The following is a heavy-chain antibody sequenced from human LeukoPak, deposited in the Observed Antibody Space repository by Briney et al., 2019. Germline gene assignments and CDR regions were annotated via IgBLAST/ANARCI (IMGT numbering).Heavy chain of an antibody. J-gene: IGHJ5*02. CDR3: ARGGYCSGGSCYANYNWFDP. V-gene: IGHV3-74*01. CDR2: INSDGSST. D-gene: IGHD2-15*01. Sequence: GGSLRLSCAASGFTLSSYWMHWVRQAPGKGLVWVSRINSDGSSTSYADSVKGRFTISRDNAKNTLYLQMNSLRAEDTAVYYCARGGYCSGGSCYANYNWFDPWGQGTLVTVSS. CDR1: GFTLSSYW.